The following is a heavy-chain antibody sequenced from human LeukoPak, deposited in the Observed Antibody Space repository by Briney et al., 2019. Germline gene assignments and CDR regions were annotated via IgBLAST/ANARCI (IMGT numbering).Heavy chain of an antibody. D-gene: IGHD6-13*01. J-gene: IGHJ4*02. CDR3: ARDFPSSSWAVVVSE. Sequence: SETLSLTCAVYGGSFSGNHWSWVRQPPGKGLEWIGEINHRGNTNYNPSLKSRVTISVDTSKNQLSLKLSSVTAADTAVYYCARDFPSSSWAVVVSEWGQGTLVTVSS. V-gene: IGHV4-34*01. CDR1: GGSFSGNH. CDR2: INHRGNT.